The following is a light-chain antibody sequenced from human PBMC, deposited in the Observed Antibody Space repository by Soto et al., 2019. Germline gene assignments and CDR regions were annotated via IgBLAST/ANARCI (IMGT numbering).Light chain of an antibody. CDR3: VSFTTSSSHV. V-gene: IGLV2-14*01. J-gene: IGLJ1*01. CDR1: SSDVGAYIY. CDR2: DIT. Sequence: QSSLTQPASVSGSPGQSITISCTGTSSDVGAYIYVSWYQQHPGKAPKLMIYDITNRPSGVSNRFSGSKSGNTASLTISGLQAEDEADYYCVSFTTSSSHVFGTGTKVTVL.